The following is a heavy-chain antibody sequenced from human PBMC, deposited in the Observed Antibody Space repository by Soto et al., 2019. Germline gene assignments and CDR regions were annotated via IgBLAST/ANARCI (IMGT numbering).Heavy chain of an antibody. CDR1: GGSISSGGYY. V-gene: IGHV4-31*03. J-gene: IGHJ4*02. CDR2: IYYSGST. CDR3: ARGEVLHDSSGCRVRYFDY. Sequence: SETLSLTCTVSGGSISSGGYYWSWIRQHPGKGLEWIGYIYYSGSTYYNPSLKSRVTISVDTSKNQFSLKLSSVTAADTAVYYCARGEVLHDSSGCRVRYFDYWGQGTLVTVSS. D-gene: IGHD3-22*01.